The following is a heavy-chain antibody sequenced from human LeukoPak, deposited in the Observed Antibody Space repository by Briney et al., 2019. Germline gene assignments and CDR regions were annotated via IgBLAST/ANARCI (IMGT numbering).Heavy chain of an antibody. J-gene: IGHJ4*02. CDR2: INPNSGGT. V-gene: IGHV1-2*02. D-gene: IGHD4-11*01. CDR1: GYTFTGYY. Sequence: GASVKVSCKASGYTFTGYYMHWVRQAPGQGLEWMGWINPNSGGTNYAQKFQGRVTMTRDTSISTAYMELSRLRSDDTAVYYCARDRRTVTTTPPLNRFDYWGQGTLVTVPS. CDR3: ARDRRTVTTTPPLNRFDY.